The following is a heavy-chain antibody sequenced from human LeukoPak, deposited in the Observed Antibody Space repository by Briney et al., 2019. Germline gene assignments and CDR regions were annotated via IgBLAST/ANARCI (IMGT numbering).Heavy chain of an antibody. CDR1: GYTLTELS. V-gene: IGHV1-24*01. CDR3: ATAPTEYHYDSSGYYFTY. J-gene: IGHJ4*02. Sequence: ASVKVSCKVSGYTLTELSMHWVRQAPGKGLEWMGGFDPEDGETIYAQKFQGRVTMTEDTSTDTAYMELSSLRSEDRAVYYCATAPTEYHYDSSGYYFTYWGQGTLVTVSS. D-gene: IGHD3-22*01. CDR2: FDPEDGET.